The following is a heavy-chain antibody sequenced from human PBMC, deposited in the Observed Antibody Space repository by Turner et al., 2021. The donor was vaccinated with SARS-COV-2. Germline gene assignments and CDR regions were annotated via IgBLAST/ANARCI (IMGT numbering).Heavy chain of an antibody. CDR2: IYPGDSHT. Sequence: EVQLVPSGGEVTEPGKALKLSCKGSEYTFSNYWIVWVRQMPGKGLEWMGMIYPGDSHTKYGPAFQGQVTISVDKAISIAYLQWSSLKASDTAMYYCASLSRRDSTSAFDYWGQGTLVIVSS. CDR3: ASLSRRDSTSAFDY. V-gene: IGHV5-51*01. CDR1: EYTFSNYW. D-gene: IGHD1-26*01. J-gene: IGHJ4*02.